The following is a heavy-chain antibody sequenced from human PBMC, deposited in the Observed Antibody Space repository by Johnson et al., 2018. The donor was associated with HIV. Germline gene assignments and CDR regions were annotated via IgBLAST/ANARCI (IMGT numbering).Heavy chain of an antibody. D-gene: IGHD1-1*01. CDR1: GFTFSDAW. CDR3: TTGLSWNDAFHI. J-gene: IGHJ3*02. Sequence: LVKPGGSLRLSCAASGFTFSDAWMNWVRQAPGKGLEWVGRVKSISDGGTADYAAPVRGRFTISRDTSENTLYLQMNSLKTEDTALYYCTTGLSWNDAFHIWAQGTMVTVSS. CDR2: VKSISDGGTA. V-gene: IGHV3-15*01.